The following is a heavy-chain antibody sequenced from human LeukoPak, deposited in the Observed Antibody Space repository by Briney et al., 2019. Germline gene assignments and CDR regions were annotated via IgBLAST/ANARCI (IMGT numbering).Heavy chain of an antibody. Sequence: ASVKVSCKASGYTFTGYYMHWVRQAPGQGLEWMGWINPNSGGTDYAQKFQGRVTMTRDASISTAYMELSRLRSDDTAVYYCARERGTIFADYWGQGTLVTVSS. D-gene: IGHD3-3*01. J-gene: IGHJ4*02. CDR2: INPNSGGT. V-gene: IGHV1-2*02. CDR1: GYTFTGYY. CDR3: ARERGTIFADY.